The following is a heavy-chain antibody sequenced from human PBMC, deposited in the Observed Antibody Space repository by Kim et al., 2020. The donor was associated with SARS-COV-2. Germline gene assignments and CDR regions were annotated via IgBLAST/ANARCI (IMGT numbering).Heavy chain of an antibody. V-gene: IGHV1-18*01. CDR1: GYTFTSYG. J-gene: IGHJ6*02. Sequence: ASVTVSCKASGYTFTSYGINWVRQAPGQGLEWMGWISAYNGNTNYAQNLQGRVTMTTDTSTSTAYMELRSLRSDDTAVYYCARDRVVALSRLSYYYGMDVWGQGTTVTVSS. CDR3: ARDRVVALSRLSYYYGMDV. D-gene: IGHD3-22*01. CDR2: ISAYNGNT.